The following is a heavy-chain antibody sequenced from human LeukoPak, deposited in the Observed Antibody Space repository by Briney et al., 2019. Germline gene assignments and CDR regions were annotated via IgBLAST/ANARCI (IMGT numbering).Heavy chain of an antibody. CDR2: ISGSAGST. CDR3: AKKWGVGTTTLDYFDY. V-gene: IGHV3-23*01. D-gene: IGHD1-26*01. Sequence: PGGSLRLSCAASGFTFSSYGMHWVRQAPGKGLEWVSGISGSAGSTYYADSVKGRFTISRDNSKNTLYLQMNSLTDDDTAVYYCAKKWGVGTTTLDYFDYWGQGTLVTVSS. J-gene: IGHJ4*02. CDR1: GFTFSSYG.